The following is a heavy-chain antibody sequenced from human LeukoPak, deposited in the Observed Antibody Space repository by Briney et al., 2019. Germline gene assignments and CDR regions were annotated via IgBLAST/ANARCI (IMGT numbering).Heavy chain of an antibody. CDR3: AKGAAIDH. CDR1: GFDFNNYA. V-gene: IGHV3-23*01. J-gene: IGHJ4*02. CDR2: MSGSGYHT. Sequence: PGGSLRLSCAASGFDFNNYAMSWVRQAPGKRLEWVSAMSGSGYHTYYADSDKTYCADSVKGRFTISRDNSKSTVYLHMNNLRLEDTAIYYCAKGAAIDHWGQGTLVTVSS.